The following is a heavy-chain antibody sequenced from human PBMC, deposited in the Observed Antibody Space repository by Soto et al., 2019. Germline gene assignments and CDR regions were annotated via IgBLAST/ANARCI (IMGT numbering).Heavy chain of an antibody. D-gene: IGHD5-12*01. CDR3: GRVRVDKAEGWFDP. J-gene: IGHJ5*02. Sequence: PGESLKISCNGSGYSFTTYCITLVLQVPGKGLEWMGRIDPSDSYANYSPSFQGHVTMSADKSISTAYLQWSSLKASDTAMYYCGRVRVDKAEGWFDPWGQGTLVTVSS. CDR1: GYSFTTYC. V-gene: IGHV5-10-1*01. CDR2: IDPSDSYA.